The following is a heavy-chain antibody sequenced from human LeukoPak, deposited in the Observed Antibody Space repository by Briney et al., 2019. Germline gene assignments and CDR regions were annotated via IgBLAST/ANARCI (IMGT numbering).Heavy chain of an antibody. CDR3: VATFTVFGVVSTIE. D-gene: IGHD3-3*01. CDR1: GFTFKIYT. V-gene: IGHV3-23*01. Sequence: GGSLRLSCAAFGFTFKIYTMNWVRQAPGKGLEWVSGITFSGDNRGDNTYYADSVRGRFSISRDNSQNTAFLQVNSLRVEDTAAYYCVATFTVFGVVSTIEWGQGTLVIVSS. CDR2: FSGDNRGDNT. J-gene: IGHJ4*02.